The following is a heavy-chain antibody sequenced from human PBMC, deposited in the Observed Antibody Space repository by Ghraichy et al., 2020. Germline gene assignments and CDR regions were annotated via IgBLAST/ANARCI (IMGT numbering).Heavy chain of an antibody. CDR1: GFTFSSYW. D-gene: IGHD3-16*01. CDR2: INNDGSDT. CDR3: ARDSWGVHH. V-gene: IGHV3-74*03. J-gene: IGHJ5*02. Sequence: GGSLRLSCAASGFTFSSYWMHWVRQAPGKGLEWVSQINNDGSDTTYGDSVKGRFTISRDNAKNTLYLQMNSLRAEDTALYYCARDSWGVHHWGQGTLVTVSS.